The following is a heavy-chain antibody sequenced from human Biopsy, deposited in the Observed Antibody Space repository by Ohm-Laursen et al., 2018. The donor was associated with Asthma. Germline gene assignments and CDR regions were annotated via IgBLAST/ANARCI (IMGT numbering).Heavy chain of an antibody. J-gene: IGHJ3*01. CDR3: ARTYYDFLTGQVKDVFGV. CDR1: GYNFISFA. V-gene: IGHV1-3*04. CDR2: VNTGNGDT. D-gene: IGHD3-9*01. Sequence: VASVKVSCKASGYNFISFAIHWARQAPGQRLEWMGWVNTGNGDTKYSQKFQGRVTITRNTSASTAYMELRSLRSEDTATYYCARTYYDFLTGQVKDVFGVWGQGTMVTVPS.